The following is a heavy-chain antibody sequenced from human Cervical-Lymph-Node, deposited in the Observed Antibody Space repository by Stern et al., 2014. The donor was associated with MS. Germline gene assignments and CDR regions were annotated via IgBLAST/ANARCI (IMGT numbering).Heavy chain of an antibody. V-gene: IGHV1-46*01. CDR2: INPGGGST. Sequence: VQLVESGAEVKKSGASVKVSCKASGYTFTNYYIHWGRQAPGQGPEWMGMINPGGGSTSYAQKFQGRVTMTRDTSTSTVYMELSSLRSEDTALYYCARDPHYYGMDVWGQGTTVTVSS. J-gene: IGHJ6*02. CDR3: ARDPHYYGMDV. CDR1: GYTFTNYY.